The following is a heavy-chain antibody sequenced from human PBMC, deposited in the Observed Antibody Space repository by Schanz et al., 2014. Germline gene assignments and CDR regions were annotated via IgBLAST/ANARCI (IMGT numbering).Heavy chain of an antibody. CDR2: ISAYNGDT. D-gene: IGHD4-17*01. J-gene: IGHJ4*02. Sequence: QVQLVQSGAELRKPGTSVKVSCKTSGYTFSNDDINWVRQAPGQGLEWMGWISAYNGDTNYALKLQGRVTMTTDTSTGTAYMELRSLRSDDTALYYCARGYGDSPTDFWGQGTLVTVSS. CDR1: GYTFSNDD. V-gene: IGHV1-18*01. CDR3: ARGYGDSPTDF.